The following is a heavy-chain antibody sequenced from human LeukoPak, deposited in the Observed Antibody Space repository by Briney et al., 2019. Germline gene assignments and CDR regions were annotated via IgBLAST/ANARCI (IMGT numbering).Heavy chain of an antibody. CDR1: GFTFSSYG. Sequence: GSLRLSCAASGFTFSSYGMSWVRQAPGKGLEWIGSIYYSGSTYYNPSLKSRVTISVDTSKNQFSLKLSSVTAADTAVYYYARTRYYYNSRSYGAPYYFDYWGQGTLVTVSS. CDR3: ARTRYYYNSRSYGAPYYFDY. J-gene: IGHJ4*02. CDR2: IYYSGST. D-gene: IGHD3-10*01. V-gene: IGHV4-39*01.